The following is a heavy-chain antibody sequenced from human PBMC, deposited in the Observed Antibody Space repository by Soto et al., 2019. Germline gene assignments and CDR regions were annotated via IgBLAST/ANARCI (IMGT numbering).Heavy chain of an antibody. CDR1: GGSISSGGYY. J-gene: IGHJ4*02. D-gene: IGHD3-16*01. Sequence: QVQLQESGPGLVKPSQTLSLTCTVSGGSISSGGYYWSWIRQHPGKGLEWIGYIYYSGSTYYNPSLQVRVTLAVDTSKNQFSLKLNSVTAADTAVYYCARDQGGGSDYWGQGTLVTVSS. CDR2: IYYSGST. V-gene: IGHV4-31*03. CDR3: ARDQGGGSDY.